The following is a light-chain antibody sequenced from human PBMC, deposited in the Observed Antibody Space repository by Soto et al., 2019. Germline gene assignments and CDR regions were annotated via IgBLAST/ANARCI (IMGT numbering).Light chain of an antibody. CDR3: QQYGSSGT. Sequence: ETLLTQSPATLSLSPGERATLSCRASQSVSRYLGWYQQKPGQAPRLLIYGASNRATGIPDRFSGSGSGTDFTLTISRLEPEDFAVYYCQQYGSSGTVGQGTKVAIK. J-gene: IGKJ1*01. CDR2: GAS. CDR1: QSVSRY. V-gene: IGKV3-20*01.